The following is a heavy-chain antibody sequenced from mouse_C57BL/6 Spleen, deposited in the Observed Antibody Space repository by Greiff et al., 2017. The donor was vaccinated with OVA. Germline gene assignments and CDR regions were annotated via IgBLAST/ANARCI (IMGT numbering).Heavy chain of an antibody. CDR1: GFTFSSYA. V-gene: IGHV5-9-1*02. Sequence: EVQGVESGEGLVKPGGSLKLSCAASGFTFSSYAMSWVRQTPEKRLEWVAYISSGGDYIYYADTVKGRFTISRDNARNTLYLQMSSLKSEDTAMYYCTRDGYDGYAMDYWGQGTSVTVSS. CDR3: TRDGYDGYAMDY. J-gene: IGHJ4*01. CDR2: ISSGGDYI. D-gene: IGHD2-2*01.